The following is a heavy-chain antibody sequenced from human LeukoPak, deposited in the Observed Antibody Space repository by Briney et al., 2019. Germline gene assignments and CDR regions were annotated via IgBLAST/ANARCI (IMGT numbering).Heavy chain of an antibody. CDR1: GGSISSYY. V-gene: IGHV4-39*01. D-gene: IGHD3-10*01. CDR3: ARRGVTLI. Sequence: RTSETLSLTCTVSGGSISSYYWGWIRQPPGKGLEWIGSIYYSGSTYYNPSLKSRVTISVDTSKNQFSLKLSSVTAADTAVYYCARRGVTLIWGQGTLVTVSS. CDR2: IYYSGST. J-gene: IGHJ4*02.